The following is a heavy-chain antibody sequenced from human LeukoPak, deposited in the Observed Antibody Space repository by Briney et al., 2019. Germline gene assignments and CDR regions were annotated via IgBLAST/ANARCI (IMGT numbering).Heavy chain of an antibody. CDR2: IWYDGSNK. CDR3: AKSMVRGVIIPDY. V-gene: IGHV3-33*06. D-gene: IGHD3-10*01. Sequence: GGSLRLSCAASGFTFSSYSMNWVRQAPGKGLEWVAVIWYDGSNKIYAESVKGRFTISRDNSKNTLYLQMNSLRAEDTAVYYCAKSMVRGVIIPDYWGQGTLVTVSS. J-gene: IGHJ4*02. CDR1: GFTFSSYS.